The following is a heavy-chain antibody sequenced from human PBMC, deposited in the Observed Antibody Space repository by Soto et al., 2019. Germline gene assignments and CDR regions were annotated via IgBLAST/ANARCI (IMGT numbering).Heavy chain of an antibody. J-gene: IGHJ6*02. V-gene: IGHV3-7*01. CDR2: IKEDGSEK. Sequence: GGSLRLSCAASGFRFSDSWMDWVRQAPGKGPEWVANIKEDGSEKNYVDSVKGRFTISRDNAKNSLYLQMNSLRAEDTAVYYCASLGRHGWGQGTTVTVSS. CDR3: ASLGRHG. D-gene: IGHD3-16*01. CDR1: GFRFSDSW.